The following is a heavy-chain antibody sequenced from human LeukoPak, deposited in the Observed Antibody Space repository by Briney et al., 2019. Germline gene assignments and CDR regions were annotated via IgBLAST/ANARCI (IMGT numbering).Heavy chain of an antibody. CDR1: GFIFSHHG. CDR3: ANRISGSSS. Sequence: GGSLRLSCATSGFIFSHHGMNWVRQAPGKGPEWVSGIRADAVTTYYADSVKGRFIISRDNSKNTVYLQMNSLSAEDTGVYYCANRISGSSSWGQGTLVTVSS. D-gene: IGHD1-26*01. J-gene: IGHJ5*02. V-gene: IGHV3-23*01. CDR2: IRADAVTT.